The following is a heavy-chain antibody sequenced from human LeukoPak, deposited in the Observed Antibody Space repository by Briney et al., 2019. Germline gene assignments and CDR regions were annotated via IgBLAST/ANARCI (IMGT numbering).Heavy chain of an antibody. V-gene: IGHV1-69*13. CDR1: GGTFSSYA. Sequence: ASVKASCKASGGTFSSYAISWVRQAPGQGLEWMGGIIPIFGTANYAQKFQGRVTITADESTSTAYMELSSLRSEDTAVYYCARDARYNWNGPNWFDPWGQGTLVTVSS. J-gene: IGHJ5*02. CDR3: ARDARYNWNGPNWFDP. CDR2: IIPIFGTA. D-gene: IGHD1-1*01.